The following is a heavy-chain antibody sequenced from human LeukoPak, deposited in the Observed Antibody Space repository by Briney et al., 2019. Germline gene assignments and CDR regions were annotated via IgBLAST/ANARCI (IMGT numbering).Heavy chain of an antibody. D-gene: IGHD6-13*01. CDR1: GGSISNYW. J-gene: IGHJ4*02. CDR3: ARGYSSSWNYFDY. V-gene: IGHV4-59*01. CDR2: VFDSGGT. Sequence: SVTLSLTCTVSGGSISNYWWSWIRQPPGKGLEWIRYVFDSGGTNYNPSLKSRVTISVDTSKKQFSLKLSSVTAADTAVYYCARGYSSSWNYFDYWGQGTLVTVSS.